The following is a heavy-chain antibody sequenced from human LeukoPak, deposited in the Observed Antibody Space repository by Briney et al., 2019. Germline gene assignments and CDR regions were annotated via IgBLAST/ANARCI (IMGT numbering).Heavy chain of an antibody. V-gene: IGHV3-48*01. CDR3: AKATGTLGN. Sequence: GGSLRLSCTASGFTFINYSMNWVRQAPGKGLEWVSYISSSSTTIHYADSVKGRFTISRDNAKNSVYLQMNSLTAEDTAIYYCAKATGTLGNWGQGILVTVSS. CDR1: GFTFINYS. D-gene: IGHD1-1*01. J-gene: IGHJ4*02. CDR2: ISSSSTTI.